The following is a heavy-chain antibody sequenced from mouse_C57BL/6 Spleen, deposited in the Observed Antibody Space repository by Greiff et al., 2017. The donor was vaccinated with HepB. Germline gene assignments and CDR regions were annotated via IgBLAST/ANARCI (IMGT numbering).Heavy chain of an antibody. J-gene: IGHJ2*01. Sequence: VQLQQPGAELVKPGASVKLSCKASGYTFTSYWMHWVKQRPGQGLEWIGMIHPNSGSTNYNEKFKSKATLTVDKSSSTAYMQLSSLTSEDSAVYYCARDSDGYYVVYWGQGTTLTVSS. CDR3: ARDSDGYYVVY. V-gene: IGHV1-64*01. CDR2: IHPNSGST. D-gene: IGHD2-3*01. CDR1: GYTFTSYW.